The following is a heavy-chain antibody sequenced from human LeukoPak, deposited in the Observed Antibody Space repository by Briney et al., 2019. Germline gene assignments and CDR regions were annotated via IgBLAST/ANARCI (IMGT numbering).Heavy chain of an antibody. J-gene: IGHJ1*01. CDR3: ARAGPVAAPPEYFHL. CDR2: INPTSGAT. Sequence: ASVTVSCKASGYTFTDYYMHWVRQAPGQGLEWMGWINPTSGATNFAQKFQGRVNMIRDTSISTAYLDLNRLRSDDTAFYYCARAGPVAAPPEYFHLWGQGTLVTVSS. V-gene: IGHV1-2*02. CDR1: GYTFTDYY. D-gene: IGHD6-19*01.